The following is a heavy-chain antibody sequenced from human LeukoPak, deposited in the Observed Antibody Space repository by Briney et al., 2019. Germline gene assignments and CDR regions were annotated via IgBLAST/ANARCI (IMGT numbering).Heavy chain of an antibody. CDR3: ARHDYGSGSYYRVEYFQH. J-gene: IGHJ1*01. D-gene: IGHD3-10*01. Sequence: PSQTLSLTCTVSGGSISSGSYYWSWIRQPAGKGLEWIGRMYHSGSTYYNPSLRSRVTISVDTSKNQISLKLNSVTAADTAVYYCARHDYGSGSYYRVEYFQHWGQGTLVTVSS. CDR2: MYHSGST. V-gene: IGHV4-61*02. CDR1: GGSISSGSYY.